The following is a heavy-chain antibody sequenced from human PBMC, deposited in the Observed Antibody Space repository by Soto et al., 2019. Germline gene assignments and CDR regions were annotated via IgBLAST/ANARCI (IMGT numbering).Heavy chain of an antibody. V-gene: IGHV1-18*01. Sequence: ASVKVSCKASGXTITSYGISWVRQAPGQGLEWMGWISAYNGNTNYAQKLQGRVTMTTDTSTSTAYMELRSLRSDDTAVYYCARRGLSSYYYGMDVWGQGTTVTVSS. D-gene: IGHD3-10*01. J-gene: IGHJ6*02. CDR1: GXTITSYG. CDR3: ARRGLSSYYYGMDV. CDR2: ISAYNGNT.